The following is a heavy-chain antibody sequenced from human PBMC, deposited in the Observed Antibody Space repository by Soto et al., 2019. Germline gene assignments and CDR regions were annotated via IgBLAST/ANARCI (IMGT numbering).Heavy chain of an antibody. V-gene: IGHV1-46*01. CDR1: GYTFTTYY. Sequence: QVQLVQSGAEVKKPGASVKVSCETSGYTFTTYYMHWVRRAPGQGHEWMGMNNPSGGSTSYAQKVHGRDTMTRDTSTRTIYMELSSLRRDDTAIYYCARRAYNYANMDVWGQGTTVTVSS. CDR3: ARRAYNYANMDV. CDR2: NNPSGGST. D-gene: IGHD5-18*01. J-gene: IGHJ6*02.